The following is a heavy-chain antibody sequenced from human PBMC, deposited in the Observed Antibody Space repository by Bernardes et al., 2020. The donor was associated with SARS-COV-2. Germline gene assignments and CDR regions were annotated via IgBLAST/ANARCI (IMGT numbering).Heavy chain of an antibody. CDR1: GFTFSSFG. Sequence: GGSLRLSCAASGFTFSSFGIHWVRQAPGKGLEWVAVISYDGRNKYYVDSVKGRFTISRDNSKNTLYLQMDSLKADDTAVYYCARDQEAGGFDLWGQGTLVTVAS. D-gene: IGHD3-10*01. J-gene: IGHJ5*02. V-gene: IGHV3-30*03. CDR2: ISYDGRNK. CDR3: ARDQEAGGFDL.